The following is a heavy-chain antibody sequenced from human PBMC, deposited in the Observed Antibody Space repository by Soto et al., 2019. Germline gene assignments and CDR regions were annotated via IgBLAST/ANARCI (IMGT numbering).Heavy chain of an antibody. CDR1: GYNFTSYW. J-gene: IGHJ3*02. CDR2: IYPGDSDT. CDR3: ARLPRYSSGWYQAFDI. D-gene: IGHD6-19*01. Sequence: ASLKISCKGSGYNFTSYWIGWVRQMPGKGLEWMGIIYPGDSDTRYSPSFQGQVTISADKSISTAYLQWSSLKASDTAMYYCARLPRYSSGWYQAFDIWGQGTMVTVS. V-gene: IGHV5-51*01.